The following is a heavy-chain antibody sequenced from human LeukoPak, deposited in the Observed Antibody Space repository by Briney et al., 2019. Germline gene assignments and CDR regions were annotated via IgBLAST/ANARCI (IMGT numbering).Heavy chain of an antibody. D-gene: IGHD3-3*01. J-gene: IGHJ6*02. CDR2: ISYDGSNK. Sequence: GGSLRLSCAASGFTFSSYAMHWVRQAPGKGLEWVAVISYDGSNKYYADSVKGRFTISRDNSKNTLYLQMNSLRAEDTAVYYCARGSITIFGVAPPHYYGMDVWGQGTTVTVSS. CDR3: ARGSITIFGVAPPHYYGMDV. CDR1: GFTFSSYA. V-gene: IGHV3-30-3*01.